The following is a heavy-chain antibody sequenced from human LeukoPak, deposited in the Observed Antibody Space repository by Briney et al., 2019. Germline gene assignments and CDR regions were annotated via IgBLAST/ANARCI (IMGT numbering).Heavy chain of an antibody. CDR2: IYYSGST. CDR3: ARDNWNYGSSMDV. D-gene: IGHD1-7*01. CDR1: GGSISTYY. Sequence: PSETLSLTCTVSGGSISTYYWSWIRQPPGKGLEWIGYIYYSGSTNYNPSLKSRVTISVDTSKNQFSLKLSSVTAADTAVYYCARDNWNYGSSMDVWGQGTTVTVSS. V-gene: IGHV4-59*01. J-gene: IGHJ6*02.